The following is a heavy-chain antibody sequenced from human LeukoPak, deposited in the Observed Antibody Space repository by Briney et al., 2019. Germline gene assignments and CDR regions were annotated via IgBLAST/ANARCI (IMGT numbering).Heavy chain of an antibody. J-gene: IGHJ4*02. Sequence: ASVKVSCKASGYTFTSYTMNWVRQAPGQGLEWMGWINTNTGNPTYAQGFTGRFVFSLDTSVSTAFLQISNLKAEDTAVYYCARDLGWRDSSGSSDYWGQGTLVTVSS. CDR3: ARDLGWRDSSGSSDY. D-gene: IGHD3-22*01. V-gene: IGHV7-4-1*02. CDR2: INTNTGNP. CDR1: GYTFTSYT.